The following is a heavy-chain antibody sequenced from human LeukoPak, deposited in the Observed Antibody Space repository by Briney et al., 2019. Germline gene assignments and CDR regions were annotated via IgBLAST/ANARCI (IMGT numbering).Heavy chain of an antibody. D-gene: IGHD6-19*01. V-gene: IGHV3-48*03. CDR1: GFTFSSYE. CDR3: ASTSSYSSGWYNYYFDY. Sequence: GGSLRLSCAASGFTFSSYEMNWVRQAPGKGLEWVSYISSGGSTIHYADSVKGRFTISRDNARNSLYLQMSSLRAEDTAVYYCASTSSYSSGWYNYYFDYWGQGTLVTVSS. CDR2: ISSGGSTI. J-gene: IGHJ4*02.